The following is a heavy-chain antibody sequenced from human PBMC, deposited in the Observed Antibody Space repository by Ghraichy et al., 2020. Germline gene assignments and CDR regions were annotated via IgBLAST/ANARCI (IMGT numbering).Heavy chain of an antibody. Sequence: GESLNISCAVSDFTFSYYGMHWVRQAPGKGLEWVAVISYDGSNKYYADSVKGRFTISRDNSKNTLFLQMNSLRPEDTAVYYCAKDLMRNSYAKIGGRWGQGTLVTVSS. J-gene: IGHJ4*02. CDR2: ISYDGSNK. CDR1: DFTFSYYG. CDR3: AKDLMRNSYAKIGGR. V-gene: IGHV3-30*18. D-gene: IGHD5-18*01.